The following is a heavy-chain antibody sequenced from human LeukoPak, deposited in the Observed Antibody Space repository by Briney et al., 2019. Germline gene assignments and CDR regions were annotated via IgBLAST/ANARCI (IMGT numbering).Heavy chain of an antibody. CDR1: GFTFSSYE. Sequence: GGSLRLSCAASGFTFSSYEMNWVRQAPGKGLEWVSYISSSGSTIYYADSVKGRFTISRDNAKNSLYLQMNSLRAEDTAVYYCASFKGGFGELLAYFDYWGQRTLVTVSS. V-gene: IGHV3-48*03. D-gene: IGHD3-10*01. CDR2: ISSSGSTI. CDR3: ASFKGGFGELLAYFDY. J-gene: IGHJ4*02.